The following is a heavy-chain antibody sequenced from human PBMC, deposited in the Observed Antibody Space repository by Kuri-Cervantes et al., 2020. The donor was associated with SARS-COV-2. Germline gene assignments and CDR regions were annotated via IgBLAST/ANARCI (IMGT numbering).Heavy chain of an antibody. J-gene: IGHJ4*02. CDR3: ARSGLMVYAMEFDY. CDR1: GYTFPSYG. V-gene: IGHV1-18*04. Sequence: ASVKVSCKASGYTFPSYGISWVRQAPGQGLEWMGWISAYNGNTNYAQKLQGRVTMTTDTSTSTAYMELRSLRSDDTAVYYCARSGLMVYAMEFDYWGQGTLVTVSS. CDR2: ISAYNGNT. D-gene: IGHD2-8*01.